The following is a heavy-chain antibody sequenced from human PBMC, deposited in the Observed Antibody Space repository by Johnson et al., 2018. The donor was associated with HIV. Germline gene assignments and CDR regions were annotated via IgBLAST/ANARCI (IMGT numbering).Heavy chain of an antibody. V-gene: IGHV3-11*01. CDR3: AKDIGTGYYPQVRSFDI. D-gene: IGHD3/OR15-3a*01. CDR1: GFSISTYW. CDR2: ISSSGSTI. J-gene: IGHJ3*02. Sequence: VQLVESGGGLVQPGGSLRLSCAASGFSISTYWMSWIRQAPEKGLAWVSYISSSGSTIYYADSVKGRFTISRDNAKNSLYLQMNSLRVEDTALYYCAKDIGTGYYPQVRSFDIWGQGTMVTVSS.